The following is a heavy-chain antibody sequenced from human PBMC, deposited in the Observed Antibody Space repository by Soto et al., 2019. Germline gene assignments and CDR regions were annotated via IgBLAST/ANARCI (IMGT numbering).Heavy chain of an antibody. CDR2: IYPYDSDT. Sequence: PGESLKISCRAPGYSFSDYWIGWVRQMPGKGLEWMGIIYPYDSDTRYSPSFQGQVTISADKSISTIHLEWSSLKASDTAIYYCATLLEETAEYNWFDPWGQGTRVTVSS. CDR1: GYSFSDYW. CDR3: ATLLEETAEYNWFDP. V-gene: IGHV5-51*01. D-gene: IGHD7-27*01. J-gene: IGHJ5*02.